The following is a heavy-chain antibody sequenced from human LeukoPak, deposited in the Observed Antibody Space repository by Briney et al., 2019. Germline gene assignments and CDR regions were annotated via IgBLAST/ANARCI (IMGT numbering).Heavy chain of an antibody. CDR1: GFTFSSYS. CDR2: ISSSSSYI. Sequence: PGGSLRLSCSASGFTFSSYSMNWVRQAPGKGLEWVSSISSSSSYIYYADSVKGRFTISRDNAKNSLYLQMNSLRAEDTAVYYCARVGGTMTAPDYWGQGTLVTVSS. V-gene: IGHV3-21*01. CDR3: ARVGGTMTAPDY. D-gene: IGHD3-22*01. J-gene: IGHJ4*02.